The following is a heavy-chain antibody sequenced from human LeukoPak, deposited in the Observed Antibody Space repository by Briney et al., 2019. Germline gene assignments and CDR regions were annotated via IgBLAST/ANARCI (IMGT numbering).Heavy chain of an antibody. CDR3: TRMTTGHDY. CDR2: INHSGYT. D-gene: IGHD4-17*01. V-gene: IGHV4-34*01. Sequence: SETLSLTCAVSGVSFDDYYWAWVRQTPGKGLEWIGEINHSGYTNDSPSLKSRVTLSIDASRKQFSLNLRSVTVADAGTYYCTRMTTGHDYWGQGTLVTVSS. CDR1: GVSFDDYY. J-gene: IGHJ4*02.